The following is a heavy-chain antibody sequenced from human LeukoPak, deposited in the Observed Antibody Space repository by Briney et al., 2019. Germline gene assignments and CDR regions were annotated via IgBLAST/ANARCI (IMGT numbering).Heavy chain of an antibody. CDR1: GFTFSSYA. V-gene: IGHV3-23*01. Sequence: PGGSLRLSCAASGFTFSSYAMNWVRQAPGKGLEWVSLISTSGRTHYADSVEGRFTISRDNSKNTMYLQMNSLRAEDTAVYYCAREHTTVTSLLDYWGQGTLVTVS. D-gene: IGHD4-17*01. J-gene: IGHJ4*02. CDR3: AREHTTVTSLLDY. CDR2: ISTSGRT.